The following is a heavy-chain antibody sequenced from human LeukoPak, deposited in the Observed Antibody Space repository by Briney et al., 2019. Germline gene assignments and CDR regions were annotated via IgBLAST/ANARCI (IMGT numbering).Heavy chain of an antibody. CDR1: GYTLTELS. V-gene: IGHV1-24*01. J-gene: IGHJ4*02. CDR3: ATTDTAMADASLDY. CDR2: FDPEDGET. Sequence: GASVKVSCKVSGYTLTELSMHWVRQAPGKGLVWMGGFDPEDGETIYAQKFQGRVTMAEDTSTDTAYMELSSLRSEDTAVYYCATTDTAMADASLDYWGQGTLVTVSS. D-gene: IGHD5-18*01.